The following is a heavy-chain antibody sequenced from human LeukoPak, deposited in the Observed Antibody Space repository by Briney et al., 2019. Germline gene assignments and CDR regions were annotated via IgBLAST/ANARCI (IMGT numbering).Heavy chain of an antibody. CDR3: ARAYYYDSSGYYYNYYYMDV. J-gene: IGHJ6*03. D-gene: IGHD3-22*01. CDR1: GSTFSSYY. CDR2: INPNSGGT. Sequence: ASVKVSCKASGSTFSSYYMHWVRQAPGQGLEWMGWINPNSGGTNYAQKFQGRVTMTRDTSISTAYMELSRLGSDDTAVYYCARAYYYDSSGYYYNYYYMDVWGKGTTVTISS. V-gene: IGHV1-2*02.